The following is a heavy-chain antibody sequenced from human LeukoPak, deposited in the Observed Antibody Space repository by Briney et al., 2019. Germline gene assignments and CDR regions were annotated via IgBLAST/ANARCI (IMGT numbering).Heavy chain of an antibody. D-gene: IGHD5-18*01. Sequence: SETLSLTCTVSGGSIGYYYWSWIRQPPGKGLEWIGNIYYSGSTYYNPSLKSRVSMSLDTSKNQFSLKLSSVTAADTAVYYCAATYRTRGYTYGYFDYWGQGTLVTVSS. V-gene: IGHV4-59*04. CDR2: IYYSGST. J-gene: IGHJ4*02. CDR3: AATYRTRGYTYGYFDY. CDR1: GGSIGYYY.